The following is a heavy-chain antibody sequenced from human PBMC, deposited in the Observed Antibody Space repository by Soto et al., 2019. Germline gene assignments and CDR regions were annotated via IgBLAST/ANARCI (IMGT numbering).Heavy chain of an antibody. CDR1: GGSISSGDYY. J-gene: IGHJ6*02. V-gene: IGHV4-30-4*01. CDR2: IYYSGST. Sequence: PSETLSLTCTVSGGSISSGDYYWSWIRQPPGKGLEWIGYIYYSGSTYYNPSLKSRVTISVDTSKNQFSLKLSSVTAADTAVCYCARVSGYCSSTSCYWGYYGMDVWGQGTTVTVSS. D-gene: IGHD2-2*03. CDR3: ARVSGYCSSTSCYWGYYGMDV.